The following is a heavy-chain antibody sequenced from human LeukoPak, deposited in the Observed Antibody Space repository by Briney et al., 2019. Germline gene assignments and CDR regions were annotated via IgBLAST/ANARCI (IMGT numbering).Heavy chain of an antibody. CDR2: IYYSGST. CDR3: ARADWGTGYYYYYKDV. V-gene: IGHV4-30-4*08. CDR1: GGSISSGDYY. Sequence: SETLSLTCTVSGGSISSGDYYWSWIRQPPGKGLEWIGYIYYSGSTYYNPSLKSRVTISVDASKNQFSLKLSSVTAADTAVYYCARADWGTGYYYYYKDVWGKGTTVTVSS. J-gene: IGHJ6*03. D-gene: IGHD7-27*01.